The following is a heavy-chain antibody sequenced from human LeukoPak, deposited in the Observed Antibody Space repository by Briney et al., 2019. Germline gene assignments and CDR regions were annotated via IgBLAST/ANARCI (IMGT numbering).Heavy chain of an antibody. Sequence: SETLSLTCTVSGGSISSYYWSWIRQPAGKGLEWIGRIYTSGSTNYNPSLKSRVTMSVDTSKNQFSLKLSSVTAADTAVYYCATELYYYDSSGYFDYWGQGTLVTVPS. CDR3: ATELYYYDSSGYFDY. V-gene: IGHV4-4*07. CDR2: IYTSGST. CDR1: GGSISSYY. J-gene: IGHJ4*02. D-gene: IGHD3-22*01.